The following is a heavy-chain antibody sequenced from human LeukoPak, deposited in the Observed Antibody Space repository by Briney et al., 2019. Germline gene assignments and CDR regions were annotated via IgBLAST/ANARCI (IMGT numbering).Heavy chain of an antibody. Sequence: SETLSLTCPVAAGSIRYYYWSGIRQPPGKGLEWIGYIYYTGSTNYNPSLKSRVTISIDTSKNQFSLKLSSVTAADTAVYYCARGSGSYSNWFDPWGQGTLVTVSS. CDR2: IYYTGST. CDR1: AGSIRYYY. V-gene: IGHV4-59*01. CDR3: ARGSGSYSNWFDP. D-gene: IGHD1-26*01. J-gene: IGHJ5*02.